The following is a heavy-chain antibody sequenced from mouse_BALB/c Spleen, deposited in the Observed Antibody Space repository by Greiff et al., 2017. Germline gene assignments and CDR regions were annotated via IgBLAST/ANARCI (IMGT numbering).Heavy chain of an antibody. Sequence: EVKLMESGGGLVKPGGSLKLSCAASGFTFSSYAMSWVRQTPEKRLEWVATISSGGSYTYYPDSVKGRFTISRDNAKNTLYLQMSSLRSEDTAMYYCARHEGYYGSSPSFAYWGQGTLVTVSA. CDR2: ISSGGSYT. CDR3: ARHEGYYGSSPSFAY. D-gene: IGHD1-1*01. V-gene: IGHV5-9-3*01. J-gene: IGHJ3*01. CDR1: GFTFSSYA.